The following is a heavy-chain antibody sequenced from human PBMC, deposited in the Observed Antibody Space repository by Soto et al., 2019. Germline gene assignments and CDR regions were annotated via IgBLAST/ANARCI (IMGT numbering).Heavy chain of an antibody. CDR3: ANRNYGTIDY. D-gene: IGHD3-10*01. V-gene: IGHV3-23*01. Sequence: GGSLRLSCAASGFTFSNSAMSWVRQAPGNGLEWVSTITTSGGSTYYADSVKGRFTISRDNSKNTLWLQMNSLRAEDTAVYYCANRNYGTIDYWGQGALVTVSS. CDR2: ITTSGGST. CDR1: GFTFSNSA. J-gene: IGHJ4*02.